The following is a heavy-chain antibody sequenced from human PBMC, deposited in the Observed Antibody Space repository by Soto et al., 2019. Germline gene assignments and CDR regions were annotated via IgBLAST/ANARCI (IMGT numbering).Heavy chain of an antibody. CDR3: VRVGYYGMDV. D-gene: IGHD3-10*01. Sequence: QVQLQQWGAGLLKPSETLSLTCAVYGGSFSGYYWSWIRQPPGKGLEWIGEINHSGSTTYNPSLKSTVTISVDTSKNQFSLQLTSVTAADTAVYYCVRVGYYGMDVWGPGTTVTVSS. J-gene: IGHJ6*02. V-gene: IGHV4-34*01. CDR1: GGSFSGYY. CDR2: INHSGST.